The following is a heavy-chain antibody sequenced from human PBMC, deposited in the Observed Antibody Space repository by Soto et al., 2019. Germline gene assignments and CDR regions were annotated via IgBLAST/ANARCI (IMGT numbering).Heavy chain of an antibody. Sequence: LWGSLRLSCAASGFTFSSYEMNWVRQAPGKGLEWVSYISSSGSTIYYADSVKGRFTISRDNAKNSLYLQMNSLRAEDTAVYYCARDPDYYYGSGSPDYWGQGTLVTVSS. V-gene: IGHV3-48*03. D-gene: IGHD3-10*01. J-gene: IGHJ4*02. CDR2: ISSSGSTI. CDR1: GFTFSSYE. CDR3: ARDPDYYYGSGSPDY.